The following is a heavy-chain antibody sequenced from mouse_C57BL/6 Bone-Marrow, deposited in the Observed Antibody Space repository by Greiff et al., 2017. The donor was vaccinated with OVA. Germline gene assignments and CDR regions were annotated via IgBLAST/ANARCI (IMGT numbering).Heavy chain of an antibody. CDR3: ALTTLVGAVDY. J-gene: IGHJ4*01. V-gene: IGHV1-9*01. CDR2: ILPGSGST. CDR1: GYTFTGYW. D-gene: IGHD1-1*01. Sequence: VQLQQSGAELMKPGASVKLSCKATGYTFTGYWIEWVKQRPGHGLEWIGEILPGSGSTNYNEKFKGKATFTADTSSNTAYMQLSSLPTEDSTIYNCALTTLVGAVDYWGQGTAVTVSS.